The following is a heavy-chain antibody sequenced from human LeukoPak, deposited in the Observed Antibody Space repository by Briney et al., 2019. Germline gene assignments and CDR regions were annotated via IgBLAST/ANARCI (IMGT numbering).Heavy chain of an antibody. Sequence: PGGSLRLSCAASGFTFSSYSMNWVRQAPGKGLEWVSSISSSSSYIYYTDSVKGRFTISRDNAKNSLYLQMNSLRAEDTAVYYCAREAYYDSSGYPNGRVGYYYYYYMDVWGKGTTVTVSS. J-gene: IGHJ6*03. CDR3: AREAYYDSSGYPNGRVGYYYYYYMDV. CDR1: GFTFSSYS. V-gene: IGHV3-21*01. D-gene: IGHD3-22*01. CDR2: ISSSSSYI.